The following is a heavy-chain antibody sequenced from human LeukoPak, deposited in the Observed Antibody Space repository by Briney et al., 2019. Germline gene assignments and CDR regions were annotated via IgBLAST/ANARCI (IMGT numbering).Heavy chain of an antibody. CDR2: ITSSSNYI. CDR1: GFTFSSYN. J-gene: IGHJ4*02. Sequence: PGGSLRLSCAAPGFTFSSYNMNWVRQAPGKGLEWGSSITSSSNYIYYADSGKGRFTISRDNAKNSLYLKMNSLRAEETTVSYCPRDCSDYGAGNYCGIDYWGQGTLVTVSS. D-gene: IGHD3-10*01. V-gene: IGHV3-21*03. CDR3: PRDCSDYGAGNYCGIDY.